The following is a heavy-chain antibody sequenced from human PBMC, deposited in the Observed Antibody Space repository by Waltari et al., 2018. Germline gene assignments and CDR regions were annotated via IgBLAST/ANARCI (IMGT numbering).Heavy chain of an antibody. CDR1: GFTFSSYA. CDR2: ISGSGGST. J-gene: IGHJ4*02. Sequence: EVQLLESGGGLVQPGGSLRLSCAASGFTFSSYAMSWVRPAPGKGLEWVSAISGSGGSTYYADSVKGRFTISRDNSKNTLYLQMNSLRAEDTAVYYCANVPYGDYAYFDYWGQGTLVTVSS. D-gene: IGHD4-17*01. CDR3: ANVPYGDYAYFDY. V-gene: IGHV3-23*01.